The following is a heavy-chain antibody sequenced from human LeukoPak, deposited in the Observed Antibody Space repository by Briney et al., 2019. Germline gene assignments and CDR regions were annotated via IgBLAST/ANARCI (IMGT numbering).Heavy chain of an antibody. J-gene: IGHJ4*02. CDR3: ARDSPRRDGSTLLS. CDR1: GFTFSSYW. CDR2: IKQDGSEK. D-gene: IGHD5-24*01. V-gene: IGHV3-7*01. Sequence: GGSLRLSCAASGFTFSSYWMSWVRQAPGKGPEWVANIKQDGSEKFYVDSVKGRFTISRDNAKNSLYLQMNSLRAEDTAVYYCARDSPRRDGSTLLSWGQGTLVTVSS.